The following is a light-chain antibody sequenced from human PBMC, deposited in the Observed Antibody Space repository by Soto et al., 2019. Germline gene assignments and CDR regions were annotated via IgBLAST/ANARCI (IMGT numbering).Light chain of an antibody. CDR2: DVS. CDR1: QSISSR. Sequence: DIQMTQSPSTLSASVGDRVTITCRASQSISSRLAWYQQKPGKAPKALIYDVSGLESGVPSRFSGSGSGTEFTLTISSLQPDDFATYYCQQYNNYLRTFGQGTKVEVK. CDR3: QQYNNYLRT. J-gene: IGKJ1*01. V-gene: IGKV1-5*01.